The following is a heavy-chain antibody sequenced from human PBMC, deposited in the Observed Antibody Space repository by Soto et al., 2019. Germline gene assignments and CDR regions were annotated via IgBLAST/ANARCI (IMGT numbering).Heavy chain of an antibody. D-gene: IGHD6-19*01. CDR3: ARGPAVAGHWSDS. CDR1: GGSFSSYF. V-gene: IGHV4-34*01. J-gene: IGHJ5*01. CDR2: INHGGST. Sequence: QVQLQQSGAGLLKPSETLSLTCAVYGGSFSSYFWSWIRQPPGKGLEWIGEINHGGSTNYNPSLKIRVTISVDTSKAQFSLKPTSVTAADTAVYYCARGPAVAGHWSDSWGQGILVTVSS.